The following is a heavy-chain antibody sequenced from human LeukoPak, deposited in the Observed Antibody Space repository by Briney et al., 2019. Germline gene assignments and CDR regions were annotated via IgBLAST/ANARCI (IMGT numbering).Heavy chain of an antibody. J-gene: IGHJ5*02. Sequence: PGGSLRLSCAASGFTFSSYWMSWVRQAPGKGLEWVANIKQDGSEKYYVDSVKGRFTISRDNVRNSVYLQMNSLRPEDTAVYFCARDGDLSSGWYRGPHRSWGQGTLVTVSS. CDR2: IKQDGSEK. V-gene: IGHV3-7*01. D-gene: IGHD6-19*01. CDR1: GFTFSSYW. CDR3: ARDGDLSSGWYRGPHRS.